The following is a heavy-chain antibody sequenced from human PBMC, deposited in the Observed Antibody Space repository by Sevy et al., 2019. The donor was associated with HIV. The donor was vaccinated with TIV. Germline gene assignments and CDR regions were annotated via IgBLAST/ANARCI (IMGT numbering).Heavy chain of an antibody. Sequence: SETLSLTCSVSGGSISIGYYYWSWIRQSPGKGLEWIGYIYNSGSAYYNPSLKSRVSMSVDTSKNQFSLKLSFVTAADTAVYYCARGGRDYGMLGSCSNGVCYIVDKWGQGTPVTVSS. CDR2: IYNSGSA. V-gene: IGHV4-30-4*01. CDR3: ARGGRDYGMLGSCSNGVCYIVDK. J-gene: IGHJ4*02. CDR1: GGSISIGYYY. D-gene: IGHD2-8*01.